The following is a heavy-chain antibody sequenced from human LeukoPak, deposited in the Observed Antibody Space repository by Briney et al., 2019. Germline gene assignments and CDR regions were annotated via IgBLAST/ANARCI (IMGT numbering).Heavy chain of an antibody. V-gene: IGHV3-30*04. CDR1: GFTFSSYA. CDR3: ARSAYCGGNCYYFPDY. CDR2: ISYDGSNK. D-gene: IGHD2-21*02. J-gene: IGHJ4*02. Sequence: PGGSLRLSCAASGFTFSSYAMHWVRQAPGKGLEWVAVISYDGSNKYYADSVKGRFTISRDNSKNTLYLQMNSLRAEDTAVYYCARSAYCGGNCYYFPDYWGQGTLVTVSS.